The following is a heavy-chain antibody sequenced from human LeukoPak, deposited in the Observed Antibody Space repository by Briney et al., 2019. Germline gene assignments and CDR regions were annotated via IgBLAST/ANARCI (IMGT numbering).Heavy chain of an antibody. CDR1: GLTFNSYG. V-gene: IGHV3-30*02. D-gene: IGHD1-26*01. Sequence: GGSLRLPCVASGLTFNSYGMHWVRQAPGKGLEWVAFIQYDGTNRYYADSVKGRFTISRDNSKNTLHLLMNSLRSEDTAVYYCAKVGSGRFDHWGQGTLVIVSS. CDR2: IQYDGTNR. CDR3: AKVGSGRFDH. J-gene: IGHJ4*02.